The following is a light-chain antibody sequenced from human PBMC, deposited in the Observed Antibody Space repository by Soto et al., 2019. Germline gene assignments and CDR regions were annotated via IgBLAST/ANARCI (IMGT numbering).Light chain of an antibody. Sequence: EIVMTQSPFTLSFSPLLRATLSCRASQSISDTLAWYQQKPGQAPRLLIHGASTRAPGFPARFSGSGSGTDFTLTISSLQSEDFAVYYCQHYHGWPITFGQGTRLEIK. J-gene: IGKJ5*01. CDR2: GAS. V-gene: IGKV3-15*01. CDR1: QSISDT. CDR3: QHYHGWPIT.